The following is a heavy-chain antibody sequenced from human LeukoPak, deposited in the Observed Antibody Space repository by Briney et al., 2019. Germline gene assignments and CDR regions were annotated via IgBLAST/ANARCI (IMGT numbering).Heavy chain of an antibody. D-gene: IGHD3-9*01. J-gene: IGHJ4*02. CDR2: IDSDGSNR. CDR1: GFTFSMYW. Sequence: AGGSLRLSCAASGFTFSMYWVLWVRQSPGKGLVGVSRIDSDGSNRDYAVCVKGRFNISSDNAKNTVYLQMDSLRDEDTAVYYCGGRATGLPEYWGQGSLVTVSS. V-gene: IGHV3-74*01. CDR3: GGRATGLPEY.